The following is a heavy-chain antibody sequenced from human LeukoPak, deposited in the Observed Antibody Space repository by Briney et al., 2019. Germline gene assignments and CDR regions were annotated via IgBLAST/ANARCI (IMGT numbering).Heavy chain of an antibody. CDR2: IYHSGST. Sequence: KPLETLSLTCTVSGYSISSGYYWGWIRQPPGKGLEWTGSIYHSGSTYYNPSLKSRVTISVDTSKNQFSLKLSSVTAADTAVYYCARVRLMVRGVDDYYMDVWGKGTTVTVSS. J-gene: IGHJ6*03. V-gene: IGHV4-38-2*02. CDR3: ARVRLMVRGVDDYYMDV. CDR1: GYSISSGYY. D-gene: IGHD3-10*01.